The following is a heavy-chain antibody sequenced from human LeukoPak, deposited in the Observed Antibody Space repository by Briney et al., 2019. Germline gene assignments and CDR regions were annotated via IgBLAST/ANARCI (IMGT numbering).Heavy chain of an antibody. D-gene: IGHD3-10*01. V-gene: IGHV3-66*01. Sequence: GGSLRLSCAASGFTVSSNYMSWVRQAPGKGLEWVSVIYSGGSTYYADSVKGRFTISRDNSENTLYLQMNSLRAEDTAVYYCARDVTMVRGVTYGMDVWGQGTTVTVSS. CDR2: IYSGGST. J-gene: IGHJ6*02. CDR1: GFTVSSNY. CDR3: ARDVTMVRGVTYGMDV.